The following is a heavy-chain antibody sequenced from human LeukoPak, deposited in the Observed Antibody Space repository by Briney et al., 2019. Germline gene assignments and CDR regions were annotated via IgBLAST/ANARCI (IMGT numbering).Heavy chain of an antibody. D-gene: IGHD1-7*01. V-gene: IGHV4-59*01. CDR2: VYYSGST. CDR3: ARSWNYVASAFDY. Sequence: SETLSLTCTVPGGSINKFYWSWIRQPPGKGLEWMGYVYYSGSTIYNPSLKSRVTMSVDMSKSQFSLKLSSVTAADTAVYYCARSWNYVASAFDYWGQGTLVTVSS. CDR1: GGSINKFY. J-gene: IGHJ4*02.